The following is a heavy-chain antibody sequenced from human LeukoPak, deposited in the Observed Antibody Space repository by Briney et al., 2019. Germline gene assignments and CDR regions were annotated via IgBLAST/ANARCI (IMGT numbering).Heavy chain of an antibody. J-gene: IGHJ4*02. Sequence: PGGSLRLSCATSGFSLSRNGMHWVRQAPGQGLEWVAFILSDGSYEYYADSVKGRFTISRDNAKNSLYLQMNSLRAEDTAVYYCARDPTQWLRYGYFDYWGQGTLVTVSS. V-gene: IGHV3-30*02. CDR2: ILSDGSYE. D-gene: IGHD5-12*01. CDR3: ARDPTQWLRYGYFDY. CDR1: GFSLSRNG.